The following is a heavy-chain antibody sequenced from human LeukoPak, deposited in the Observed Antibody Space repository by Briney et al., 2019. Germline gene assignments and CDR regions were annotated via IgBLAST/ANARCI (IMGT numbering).Heavy chain of an antibody. J-gene: IGHJ6*02. V-gene: IGHV3-66*01. CDR2: IYSGGST. Sequence: PGGSLRLSCAASGFTVSSNYMSWVRQAPGKGLEWVSVIYSGGSTYYADSVKGRFTISRDNAKNSLYLQMNSLRDEDTAVYYCARVSYYYYYYGMDVWGQGTTVTVSS. CDR1: GFTVSSNY. CDR3: ARVSYYYYYYGMDV.